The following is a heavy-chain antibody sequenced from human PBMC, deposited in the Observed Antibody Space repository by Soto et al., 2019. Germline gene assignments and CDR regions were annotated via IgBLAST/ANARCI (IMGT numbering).Heavy chain of an antibody. CDR2: INHSGST. CDR3: ARGSDGSGAVGWFDP. CDR1: GGSFSGYY. D-gene: IGHD3-10*01. V-gene: IGHV4-34*01. Sequence: QVQLQQWGAGLLKPSETLSLTCAVYGGSFSGYYWSWIRQPPGKGLEWIGEINHSGSTNYNPSLTRRVSIPVHPSQNPCSLQLSSVPAAGTAVYYCARGSDGSGAVGWFDPWGQGTLVTVSS. J-gene: IGHJ5*02.